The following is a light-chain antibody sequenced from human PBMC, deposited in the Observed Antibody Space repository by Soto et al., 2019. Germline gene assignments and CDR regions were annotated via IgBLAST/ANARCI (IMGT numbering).Light chain of an antibody. V-gene: IGKV1-39*01. CDR2: TAS. Sequence: DIQMTQPPSSLSASVGARVTITCRASQSISSYLNWYQQKPGTAPKLLIYTASSLQSGVPSRFSGSGSGTDFSLTICGLQPEDFATYYCHQSYSIPQTFGQGTKVDIK. J-gene: IGKJ1*01. CDR3: HQSYSIPQT. CDR1: QSISSY.